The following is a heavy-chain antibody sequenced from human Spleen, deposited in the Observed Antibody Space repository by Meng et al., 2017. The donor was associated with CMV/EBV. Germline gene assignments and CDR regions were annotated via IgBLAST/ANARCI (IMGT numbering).Heavy chain of an antibody. CDR1: GVAFSSFA. D-gene: IGHD6-13*01. CDR3: AREGTAAGSPFDH. V-gene: IGHV3-23*01. J-gene: IGHJ4*02. CDR2: INSRGGST. Sequence: CATSGVAFSSFAMNWVRQAPGKGLEWVSAINSRGGSTYYADSMKGRFTMSRDNSKNTLYLQMDSLRTEDTGVYYCAREGTAAGSPFDHWGQGTLVTVSS.